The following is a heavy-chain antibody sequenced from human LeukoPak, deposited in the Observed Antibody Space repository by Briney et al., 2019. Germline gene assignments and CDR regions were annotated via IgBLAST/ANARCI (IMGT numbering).Heavy chain of an antibody. Sequence: GRSLRLSCAASGFTFSTFAMHWVRQAPGKGLEGVAVISSDASNQYYADSVKGRFTISRDNSKNTLYLQMNSLRAEDTAVYYCAKRGSGSYSIDYWGQGTLVTVSS. CDR3: AKRGSGSYSIDY. CDR1: GFTFSTFA. D-gene: IGHD3-10*01. V-gene: IGHV3-30*18. CDR2: ISSDASNQ. J-gene: IGHJ4*02.